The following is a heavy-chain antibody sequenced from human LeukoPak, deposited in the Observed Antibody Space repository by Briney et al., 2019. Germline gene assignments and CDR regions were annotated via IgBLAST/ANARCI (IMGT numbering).Heavy chain of an antibody. CDR1: GGSIRSSYYY. V-gene: IGHV4-39*01. J-gene: IGHJ3*02. Sequence: SGTLSLTCTVSGGSIRSSYYYWGWIRQPPGKGLEWIGSIYDSGSTYYNPSLKSRVTISVDTSKNQFSLKLNSVTAADTAVYYCASYDFWSGWNAFDIWGQGTMVTVSS. D-gene: IGHD3-3*01. CDR3: ASYDFWSGWNAFDI. CDR2: IYDSGST.